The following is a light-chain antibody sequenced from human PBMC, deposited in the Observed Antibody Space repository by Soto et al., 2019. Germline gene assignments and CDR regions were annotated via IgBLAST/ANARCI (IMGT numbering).Light chain of an antibody. J-gene: IGKJ1*01. CDR3: QQTYSSPRT. Sequence: DIQMTQSPSTLSASVGDRVTITCRASQIITNRLAWYQQKPGKAPKVLIYDASNLESGVPSRFSGSRSGTEFTLTVSSLQPDDFAVYYCQQTYSSPRTFGQGTKVDIK. CDR1: QIITNR. CDR2: DAS. V-gene: IGKV1-5*01.